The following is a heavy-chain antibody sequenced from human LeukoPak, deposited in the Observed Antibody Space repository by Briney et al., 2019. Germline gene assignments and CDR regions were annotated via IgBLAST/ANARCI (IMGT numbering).Heavy chain of an antibody. CDR3: AKDLSAAYDF. V-gene: IGHV3-30*02. CDR2: LVYDERN. CDR1: GFPFSSYG. Sequence: GGSLRLSCAASGFPFSSYGMHWVRQAPGKGLEWVARLVYDERNDYANSVKGRFTISRDNSKNTLYLQMDNLRVDDTAVYYCAKDLSAAYDFWGQGILVTVSS. D-gene: IGHD2-21*01. J-gene: IGHJ4*02.